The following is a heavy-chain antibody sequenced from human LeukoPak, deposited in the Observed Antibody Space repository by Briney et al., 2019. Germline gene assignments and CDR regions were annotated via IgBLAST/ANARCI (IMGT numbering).Heavy chain of an antibody. Sequence: GESLRLSCAASGFTFDDYAMHWVRQAPGKGLEWVSLISGYGGSTYYADSVKGRFTISRDNSKNSLYLQMNSLTTEDTALYYCAKDRGGYSYAADYWGQGTLVTVSS. D-gene: IGHD5-18*01. J-gene: IGHJ4*02. CDR1: GFTFDDYA. CDR3: AKDRGGYSYAADY. CDR2: ISGYGGST. V-gene: IGHV3-43*02.